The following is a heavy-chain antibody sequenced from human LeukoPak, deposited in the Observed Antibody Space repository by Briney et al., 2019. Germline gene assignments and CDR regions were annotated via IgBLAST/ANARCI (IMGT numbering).Heavy chain of an antibody. J-gene: IGHJ4*02. CDR1: GFTFDDYA. D-gene: IGHD1-7*01. V-gene: IGHV3-9*01. Sequence: GGSLRLSCAASGFTFDDYAMHWVRQAPGQGLEWVSGISWNSGSIGYADSVKGRFTISRDNAKNSLYLQMNSLRAEDTALYYCAKALSVNSPFDYWGQGTLVTVSS. CDR3: AKALSVNSPFDY. CDR2: ISWNSGSI.